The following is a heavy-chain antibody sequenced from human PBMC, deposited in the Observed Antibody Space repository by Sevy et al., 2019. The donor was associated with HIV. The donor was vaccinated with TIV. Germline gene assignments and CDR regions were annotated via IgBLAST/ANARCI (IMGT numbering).Heavy chain of an antibody. V-gene: IGHV3-23*01. CDR2: ICGGGGST. CDR3: AKGCHSGYFGADTLDI. J-gene: IGHJ3*02. D-gene: IGHD3-22*01. CDR1: GFRFSSFA. Sequence: GGSLRLSCAASGFRFSSFAMIWVRQAPGKGLEWVSEICGGGGSTYYADSVKGRFTISRDNSKNTVYLQMSSLRAEDTALYYCAKGCHSGYFGADTLDIWGQGTMVTVSS.